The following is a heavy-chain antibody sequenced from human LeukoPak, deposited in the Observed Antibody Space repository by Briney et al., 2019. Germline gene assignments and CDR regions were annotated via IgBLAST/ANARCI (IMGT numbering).Heavy chain of an antibody. CDR2: IYPGDSDT. Sequence: PGESLQISCKGSGYIFNNYWIGWVRQLPGKGLEWMGIIYPGDSDTRYSPSFQGQVTISADKSISTAYLQWSSLKASDTAIYYCARRMATTTYYFDYWGQGTLVTVSS. J-gene: IGHJ4*02. V-gene: IGHV5-51*01. D-gene: IGHD5-12*01. CDR1: GYIFNNYW. CDR3: ARRMATTTYYFDY.